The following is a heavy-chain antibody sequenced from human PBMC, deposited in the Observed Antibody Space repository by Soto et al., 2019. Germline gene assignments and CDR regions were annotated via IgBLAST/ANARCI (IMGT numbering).Heavy chain of an antibody. Sequence: ASVKVSCKASGGTFSSYAISWVRQAPGQGLEWMGGIIPIFGTANYAQKFQGRVTITADESTSTAYMELSSLRSEDTAVYYCARDRYIYYYGSSGHTGRFAGYYGMDVWGQGTTVTVSS. V-gene: IGHV1-69*13. J-gene: IGHJ6*02. CDR3: ARDRYIYYYGSSGHTGRFAGYYGMDV. CDR1: GGTFSSYA. D-gene: IGHD3-22*01. CDR2: IIPIFGTA.